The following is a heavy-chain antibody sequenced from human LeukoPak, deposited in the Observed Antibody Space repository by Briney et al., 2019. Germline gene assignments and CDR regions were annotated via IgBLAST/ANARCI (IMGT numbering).Heavy chain of an antibody. J-gene: IGHJ2*01. Sequence: VASVKVSCKASGYTFTSYAMNWVRQAPGQGLEWMGWINTNTGNPTYAQGFTGRFVFSLDTSVSTAYLQISSLKAEGTAVYYCARSDHFEVSAKRDWYFDLWGRGTLVTVSS. D-gene: IGHD2-15*01. CDR1: GYTFTSYA. CDR2: INTNTGNP. CDR3: ARSDHFEVSAKRDWYFDL. V-gene: IGHV7-4-1*02.